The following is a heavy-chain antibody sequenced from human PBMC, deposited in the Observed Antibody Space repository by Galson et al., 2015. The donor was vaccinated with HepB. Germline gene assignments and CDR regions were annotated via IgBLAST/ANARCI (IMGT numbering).Heavy chain of an antibody. CDR1: GFTFSGYG. J-gene: IGHJ4*02. CDR3: AKVHTSGWSYFDY. CDR2: VSYDGSKR. D-gene: IGHD6-19*01. V-gene: IGHV3-30*18. Sequence: SLRLSCAASGFTFSGYGMHWVRQAPGKGLEWVAIVSYDGSKRFYADSVKGRFTISRDNSKNTLYLQMNSLRAEDTAVYYCAKVHTSGWSYFDYWGQGTLVTVSS.